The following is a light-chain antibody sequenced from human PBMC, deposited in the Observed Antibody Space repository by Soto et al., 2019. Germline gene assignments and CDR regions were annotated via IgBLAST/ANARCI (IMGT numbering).Light chain of an antibody. CDR3: SAWYDSLSGVV. V-gene: IGLV1-47*02. CDR1: SSNIGYNA. J-gene: IGLJ3*02. CDR2: GNS. Sequence: QSVLTQPPSASGTPGQRVTLSCSGSSSNIGYNAENWYQQLPGKAPKLLMLGNSQRPSGVTDRCSGAKSGTSASLAISGLRTEDEADYYCSAWYDSLSGVVFGGGTKLTVL.